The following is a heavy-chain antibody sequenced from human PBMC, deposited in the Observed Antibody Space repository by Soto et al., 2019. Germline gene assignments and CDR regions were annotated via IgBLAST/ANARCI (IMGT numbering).Heavy chain of an antibody. CDR2: IIPIFGTA. CDR3: ARQLGPQVGATPSFDY. J-gene: IGHJ4*02. V-gene: IGHV1-69*01. Sequence: QVQLVQSGAEVKKPGSSVKVSCKASGGTFSSYAISWVRQAPGQGLEWMGGIIPIFGTANYAQNFQGRVTITADESTSTAYMELSSLRSEDTAVYYCARQLGPQVGATPSFDYWGQGTLVTVSS. D-gene: IGHD1-26*01. CDR1: GGTFSSYA.